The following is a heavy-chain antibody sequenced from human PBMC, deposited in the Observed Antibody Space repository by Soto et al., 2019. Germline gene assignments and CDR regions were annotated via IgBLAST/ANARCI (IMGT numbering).Heavy chain of an antibody. D-gene: IGHD3-22*01. Sequence: PSETLSLTCAVNGGSFREYYWSWLRQPPGKGLEWIGEINQSGTTHYNPSLKRRINISIDTSKNQFSLNLTSVTAADTATYYCARDIITVMGGEIYYYFGMDVWGQGTTVTVSS. CDR2: INQSGTT. CDR1: GGSFREYY. J-gene: IGHJ6*02. V-gene: IGHV4-34*01. CDR3: ARDIITVMGGEIYYYFGMDV.